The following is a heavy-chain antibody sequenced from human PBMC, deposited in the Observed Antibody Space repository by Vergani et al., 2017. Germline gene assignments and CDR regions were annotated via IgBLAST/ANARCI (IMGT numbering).Heavy chain of an antibody. D-gene: IGHD2-21*01. CDR3: ARSQGDYWYFDL. V-gene: IGHV4-38-2*01. Sequence: QVQLQESGPGLVKPSETLSLTCSVSGYSIGSGFYWAWIRQSPGEGLQWLTGIHKRGKTNPNRSLKSRVSVSLETSKNRFSLNLTSATATDTAVYYCARSQGDYWYFDLWGPGSLVTVSS. CDR2: IHKRGKT. CDR1: GYSIGSGFY. J-gene: IGHJ2*01.